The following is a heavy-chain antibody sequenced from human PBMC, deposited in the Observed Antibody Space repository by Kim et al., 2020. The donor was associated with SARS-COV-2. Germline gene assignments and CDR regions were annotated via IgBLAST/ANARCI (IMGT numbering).Heavy chain of an antibody. J-gene: IGHJ6*02. CDR3: ARDRLGEYGMDV. V-gene: IGHV3-33*01. CDR2: IWYDGSNK. Sequence: LSLTCAASGFTFSSYGMHWVRQAPGKGLEWVAVIWYDGSNKYYADSVKGRFTISRDNSKNTLYLQMNSLRAEDTAVYYCARDRLGEYGMDVWGQGTTVTVSS. CDR1: GFTFSSYG. D-gene: IGHD3-16*01.